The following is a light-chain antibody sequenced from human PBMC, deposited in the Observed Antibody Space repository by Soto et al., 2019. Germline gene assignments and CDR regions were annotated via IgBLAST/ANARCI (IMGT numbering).Light chain of an antibody. CDR3: QSYDSSRYGYV. CDR1: SSNIGAGYD. CDR2: ANS. J-gene: IGLJ1*01. Sequence: QSALTQPPSVSGAPGQRGTISCTGSSSNIGAGYDVHWYQQLPGTAPKLLIYANSNRPSGVPGRFSGSKSGTAAALAITGLQAEDESDYYCQSYDSSRYGYVFGTGTKVTVL. V-gene: IGLV1-40*01.